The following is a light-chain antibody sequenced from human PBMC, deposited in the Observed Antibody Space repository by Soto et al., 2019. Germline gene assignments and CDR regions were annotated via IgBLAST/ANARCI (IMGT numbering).Light chain of an antibody. Sequence: QSALAQPASVSGSPGQSITISCTGTSSDVGVYIYVSWYQQHPGKAPKLMIYDVSNRPSGVSNRFSGSKSGNTASLTISGLQAEDEADYYCSSYTSSSTPYVFGTGTKVTVL. CDR3: SSYTSSSTPYV. V-gene: IGLV2-14*01. J-gene: IGLJ1*01. CDR1: SSDVGVYIY. CDR2: DVS.